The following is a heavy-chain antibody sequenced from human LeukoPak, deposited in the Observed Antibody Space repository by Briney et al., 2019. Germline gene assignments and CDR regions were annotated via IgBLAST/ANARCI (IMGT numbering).Heavy chain of an antibody. CDR2: ISYDGSNK. Sequence: HPGGSLRLSCAASGFTFSSYAMHWVRQAPGKGLEWVAVISYDGSNKYYADSVKGRFTISRDNSKNTLYLQMNSLRAEDTAVYYCAREDPSIAAAHFDYWGQGILVTVSS. D-gene: IGHD6-13*01. CDR3: AREDPSIAAAHFDY. V-gene: IGHV3-30-3*01. J-gene: IGHJ4*02. CDR1: GFTFSSYA.